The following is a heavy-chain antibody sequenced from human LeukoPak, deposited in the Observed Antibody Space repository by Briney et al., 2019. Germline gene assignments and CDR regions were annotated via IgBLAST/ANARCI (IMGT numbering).Heavy chain of an antibody. CDR2: ISPWNGHT. V-gene: IGHV1-18*01. Sequence: ASVKVSCKASGYTFTGYGISWMRQAPGQGLKWMGWISPWNGHTDYAQKTQGRVTLTTETSTSTAYMELRSLRSDDTAIYYCARGDGDYWGQGTVVTVSS. J-gene: IGHJ4*02. CDR1: GYTFTGYG. D-gene: IGHD3-16*01. CDR3: ARGDGDY.